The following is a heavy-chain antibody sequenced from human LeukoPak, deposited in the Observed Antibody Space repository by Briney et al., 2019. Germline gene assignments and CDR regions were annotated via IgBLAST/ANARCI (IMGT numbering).Heavy chain of an antibody. D-gene: IGHD6-19*01. J-gene: IGHJ3*02. CDR2: IIPIFGTA. V-gene: IGHV1-69*05. Sequence: SVKVSCKASGGTFSSYAISWVRQAPGQGLEWMGGIIPIFGTANYAQKFQGRVTITTDESTSTAYMELSSLRSEDTAVYYCARGSSSGWSRDAFDTWGQGTMVTVSS. CDR1: GGTFSSYA. CDR3: ARGSSSGWSRDAFDT.